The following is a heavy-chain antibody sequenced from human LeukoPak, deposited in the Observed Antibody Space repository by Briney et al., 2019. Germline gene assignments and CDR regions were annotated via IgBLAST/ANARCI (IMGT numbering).Heavy chain of an antibody. Sequence: SETLSLTCAVYGGSFSGYYWSWIRQPPGKGLEWIGVINHSGSTNYNPSLKSRVTISVDTSKNQFSLKLSSVTAADTAVYYCARGRKDIVVVPAAIFNYWGQGTLVTVSS. CDR1: GGSFSGYY. V-gene: IGHV4-34*01. J-gene: IGHJ4*02. CDR2: INHSGST. D-gene: IGHD2-2*01. CDR3: ARGRKDIVVVPAAIFNY.